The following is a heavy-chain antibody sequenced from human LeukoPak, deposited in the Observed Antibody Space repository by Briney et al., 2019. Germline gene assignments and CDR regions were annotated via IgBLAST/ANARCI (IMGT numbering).Heavy chain of an antibody. D-gene: IGHD1-26*01. V-gene: IGHV4-30-2*02. CDR3: ATTTSGGDAFDI. J-gene: IGHJ3*02. Sequence: WIRQPPGKGLEWIGYIYHSGTAYYNPSLKSRVTISVDRSKNQFSLNLRSVTAADTAVYYCATTTSGGDAFDIWGQGTMVTVSS. CDR2: IYHSGTA.